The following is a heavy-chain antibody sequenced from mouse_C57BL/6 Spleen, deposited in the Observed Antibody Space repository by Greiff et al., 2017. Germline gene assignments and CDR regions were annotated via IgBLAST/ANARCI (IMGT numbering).Heavy chain of an antibody. D-gene: IGHD4-1*01. CDR3: ARGGLTGNAMDY. J-gene: IGHJ4*01. V-gene: IGHV2-2*01. Sequence: VKLMESGPGLVQPSQSLSITCTVSGFSLTSYGVHWVRQSPGKGLEWLGVIWSGGSTDYNAAFISRQSISKDNSKCQVLFKMNSPQADDTAIYYCARGGLTGNAMDYWGQGTSVTVSS. CDR2: IWSGGST. CDR1: GFSLTSYG.